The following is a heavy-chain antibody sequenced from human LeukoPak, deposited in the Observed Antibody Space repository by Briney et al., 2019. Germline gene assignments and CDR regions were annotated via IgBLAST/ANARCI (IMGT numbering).Heavy chain of an antibody. D-gene: IGHD3-3*01. CDR1: GGSISSGDYY. J-gene: IGHJ5*02. V-gene: IGHV4-30-4*08. CDR3: ARQRPTVPLTIFGVVGPPNWFDP. Sequence: PSETLSLTCTVSGGSISSGDYYWSWIRQPPGKGLEWIGYIYYGGSTYYNPSLKSRVTISVDTSKNQFSLKLNSVTAADTAVYYCARQRPTVPLTIFGVVGPPNWFDPWGQGTLVTVSS. CDR2: IYYGGST.